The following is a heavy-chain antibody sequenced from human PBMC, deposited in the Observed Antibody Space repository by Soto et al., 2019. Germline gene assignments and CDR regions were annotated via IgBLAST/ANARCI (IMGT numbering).Heavy chain of an antibody. D-gene: IGHD3-10*01. CDR1: GFTFSSYA. CDR2: ISGSGGST. CDR3: AKDLPDYGSGSYYHDY. Sequence: PGGSLRLSCAASGFTFSSYAMSWVRQAPGKGLEWVSAISGSGGSTYYADSVKGRFTISRDNSKNTLYLQMNSLRAEDTAVYYCAKDLPDYGSGSYYHDYWGQGTLVTVSS. J-gene: IGHJ4*02. V-gene: IGHV3-23*01.